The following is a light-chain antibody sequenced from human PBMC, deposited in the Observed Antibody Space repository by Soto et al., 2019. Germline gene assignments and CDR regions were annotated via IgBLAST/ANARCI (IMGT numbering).Light chain of an antibody. CDR1: IIYVVFYAR. V-gene: IGLV2-18*02. CDR3: SSYTRSSTYV. J-gene: IGLJ1*01. Sequence: QPSLTHPPSVSGSPGQSVTISFTLTIIYVVFYARVSWYQQVPGTAPKLLIYDVTNRPSGVPDRFSGSQSGKTASLTVSGLQAEEEADYYCSSYTRSSTYVFGTGTKVNVL. CDR2: DVT.